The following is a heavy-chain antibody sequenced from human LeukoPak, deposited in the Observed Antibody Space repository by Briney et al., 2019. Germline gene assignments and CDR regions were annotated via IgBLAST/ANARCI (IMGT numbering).Heavy chain of an antibody. CDR2: IIPIFGTA. Sequence: ASVKVSCTASGGTFSSYAISWVRQAPGQGLEWMGGIIPIFGTANYAQKFQGRVTITADESTSTAYMELSSLRSEDTAVYYCAREVYGAHDYWGQGTLVTVSS. J-gene: IGHJ4*02. D-gene: IGHD1-14*01. CDR1: GGTFSSYA. CDR3: AREVYGAHDY. V-gene: IGHV1-69*13.